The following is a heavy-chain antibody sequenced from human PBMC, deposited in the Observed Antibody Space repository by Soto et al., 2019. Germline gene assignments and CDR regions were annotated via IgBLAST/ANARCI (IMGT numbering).Heavy chain of an antibody. CDR3: ARGGSTVTTTYYYYYYMDV. CDR1: GGSFSGYY. CDR2: INHSGST. V-gene: IGHV4-34*01. J-gene: IGHJ6*03. Sequence: SETLSLTCAVYGGSFSGYYWSWIRQPPGKGLEWIGEINHSGSTNYNPSLKSRVTISVDTSKNQFSLKLSSVTAADTAVYYCARGGSTVTTTYYYYYYMDVWGKGTTVTVSS. D-gene: IGHD4-17*01.